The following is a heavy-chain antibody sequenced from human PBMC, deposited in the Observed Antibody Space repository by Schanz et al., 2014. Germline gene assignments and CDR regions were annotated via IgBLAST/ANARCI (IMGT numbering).Heavy chain of an antibody. Sequence: QVQLQQWGAGLLKPSETLSLTCGVFGGSFSGYYWSWIRQPPGKGLEWIGEIYHTGSTNYNPSLKSRVTISVDKSKNQFSLKVTSMTAADTAVYYCARGHHPHGITVAARGFDPWGQGTLVTVSS. CDR3: ARGHHPHGITVAARGFDP. D-gene: IGHD6-19*01. V-gene: IGHV4-34*01. J-gene: IGHJ5*02. CDR2: IYHTGST. CDR1: GGSFSGYY.